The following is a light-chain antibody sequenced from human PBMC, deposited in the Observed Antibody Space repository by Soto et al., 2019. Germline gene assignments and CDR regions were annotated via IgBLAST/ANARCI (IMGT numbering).Light chain of an antibody. CDR2: RND. CDR3: AKWDDSLRVYV. Sequence: QSVLPQPPSAYGTHGQRVTISCSTTNSRSGSNYVYWYQQLPGAAPRLLIYRNDQRPSGVPDRFSASKSGTSASLAISGLRSEDEADYFCAKWDDSLRVYVFGSGTKVTVL. J-gene: IGLJ1*01. V-gene: IGLV1-47*01. CDR1: NSRSGSNY.